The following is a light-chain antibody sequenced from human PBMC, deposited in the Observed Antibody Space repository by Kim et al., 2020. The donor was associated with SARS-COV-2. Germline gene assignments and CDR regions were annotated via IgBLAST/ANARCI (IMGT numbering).Light chain of an antibody. CDR3: QVWDSSSDHWV. V-gene: IGLV3-21*04. J-gene: IGLJ3*02. Sequence: YELTQPPSVSVAPGKTARITCGGNNIGSKSVHWYQQKPGQAPVLVIYYDSDRPSGIPERFSGSNSGNTATLTISRVEAGDEADYYCQVWDSSSDHWVFGGGTQLNVL. CDR2: YDS. CDR1: NIGSKS.